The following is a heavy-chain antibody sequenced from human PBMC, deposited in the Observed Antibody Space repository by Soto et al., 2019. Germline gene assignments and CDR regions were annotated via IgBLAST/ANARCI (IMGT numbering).Heavy chain of an antibody. D-gene: IGHD3-3*01. CDR2: ISGSGGST. V-gene: IGHV3-23*01. CDR3: AKIAPPQFFGVVHDAFYI. Sequence: GESLKISCAASGFTFSSYSMSWVRQAPGKGLEWVSAISGSGGSTYYADSVKGRFTIPRDNSKNTLYLQMNSLRAEDTAVYYCAKIAPPQFFGVVHDAFYIWGKGTMVTVSS. J-gene: IGHJ3*02. CDR1: GFTFSSYS.